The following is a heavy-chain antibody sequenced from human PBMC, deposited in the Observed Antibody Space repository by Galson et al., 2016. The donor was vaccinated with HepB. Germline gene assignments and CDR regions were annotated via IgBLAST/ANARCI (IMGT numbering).Heavy chain of an antibody. Sequence: SLRLSCATSGFTFSSHAMHWVRQAPGKGLEWVAAVSYDGSQKYYADSVKGRFTTSRDNFKNTLYVQVNSLSSEDTAVYYCAKVNGRGVSYLNWFDTWGQGTLVIVSS. V-gene: IGHV3-30*18. J-gene: IGHJ5*02. CDR2: VSYDGSQK. CDR1: GFTFSSHA. D-gene: IGHD2-8*01. CDR3: AKVNGRGVSYLNWFDT.